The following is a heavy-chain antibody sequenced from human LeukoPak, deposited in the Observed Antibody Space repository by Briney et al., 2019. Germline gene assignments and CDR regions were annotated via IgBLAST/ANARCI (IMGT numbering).Heavy chain of an antibody. Sequence: GASVKVSCKASGGTFSSYAISWVRQAPGQGLEWMGGIIPIFGTANYAQKFQGRVTVTADKSTSTAYMELGSLRFEDTAVYYCATGVKLYCSGGSCPNWFDPWGQGTLVTVSS. D-gene: IGHD2-15*01. V-gene: IGHV1-69*06. J-gene: IGHJ5*02. CDR2: IIPIFGTA. CDR3: ATGVKLYCSGGSCPNWFDP. CDR1: GGTFSSYA.